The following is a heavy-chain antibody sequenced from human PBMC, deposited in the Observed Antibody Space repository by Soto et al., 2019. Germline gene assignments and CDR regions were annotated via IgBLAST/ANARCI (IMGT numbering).Heavy chain of an antibody. V-gene: IGHV1-8*01. J-gene: IGHJ6*03. D-gene: IGHD2-2*01. Sequence: GASVKVSCKASGYTFTSYDINWVRQATGQGLEWMGWMNPNSGNTGYAQKFQGRVTMIRNTSISTAYMELSSLRSEDTAVYYCARAVRGTPAAMPXXTRYYYYYMDVWGKGTTVTVSS. CDR3: ARAVRGTPAAMPXXTRYYYYYMDV. CDR2: MNPNSGNT. CDR1: GYTFTSYD.